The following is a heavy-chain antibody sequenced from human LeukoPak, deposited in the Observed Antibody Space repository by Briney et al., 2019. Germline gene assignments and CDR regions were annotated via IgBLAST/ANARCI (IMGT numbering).Heavy chain of an antibody. CDR3: ARVRATGAFDI. CDR2: INHSGST. V-gene: IGHV4-34*01. Sequence: KASETLSLTCAVYGGSFSGYYWTWIRQPPGKGLEWIGGINHSGSTNYNPSLKSRVTISVDTSKNQFSLKLSSVTAADTAVYYCARVRATGAFDIWGQGAMWTVSS. CDR1: GGSFSGYY. J-gene: IGHJ3*02. D-gene: IGHD1-26*01.